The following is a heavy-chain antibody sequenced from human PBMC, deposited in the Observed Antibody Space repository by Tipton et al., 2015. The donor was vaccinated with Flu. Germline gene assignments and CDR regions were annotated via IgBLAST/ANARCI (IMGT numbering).Heavy chain of an antibody. CDR2: VFSSGDT. J-gene: IGHJ3*01. D-gene: IGHD3-3*01. V-gene: IGHV4-4*07. Sequence: LRLSCTVSGGSIKNYYWNWIRQPAGKGLEWVGRVFSSGDTLDNPALKSRVIMSVDMSKNQFSLKLTSVTAADTAVYYCARDGDDAFDFWGPGALVTVSS. CDR3: ARDGDDAFDF. CDR1: GGSIKNYY.